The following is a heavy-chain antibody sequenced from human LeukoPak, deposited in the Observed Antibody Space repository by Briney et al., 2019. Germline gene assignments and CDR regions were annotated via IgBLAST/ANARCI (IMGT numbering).Heavy chain of an antibody. D-gene: IGHD6-19*01. V-gene: IGHV3-30*18. Sequence: GGSLRLSCAASGFIFSNYGMHWVRQAPGKGLEWVAVISYDGSNKYYADSVKGRFTISRDNSKNTLYLQMNSLRAEDTAVYYCAKYGIEVAGKALPDWWGQGTLVTVSS. CDR2: ISYDGSNK. CDR1: GFIFSNYG. CDR3: AKYGIEVAGKALPDW. J-gene: IGHJ4*02.